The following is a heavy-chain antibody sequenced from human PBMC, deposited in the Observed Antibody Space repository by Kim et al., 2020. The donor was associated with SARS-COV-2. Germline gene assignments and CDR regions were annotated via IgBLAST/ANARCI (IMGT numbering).Heavy chain of an antibody. J-gene: IGHJ4*02. CDR3: ARNTGLRSLADY. CDR2: ITAHNGDT. CDR1: GYTFTSYS. Sequence: ASVKVSCKASGYTFTSYSFSWVRQAPGQGLEWMGWITAHNGDTRYAQKFQGRVTMTTDTSTKTAYMELTSLTSDDTAVYYCARNTGLRSLADYWGQGTLVTVSS. V-gene: IGHV1-18*01. D-gene: IGHD3-16*01.